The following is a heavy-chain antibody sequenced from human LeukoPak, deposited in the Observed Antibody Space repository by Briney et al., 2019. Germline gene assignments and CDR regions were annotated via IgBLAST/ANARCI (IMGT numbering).Heavy chain of an antibody. CDR2: IYYSGNT. Sequence: SETLSLTCSVSGGSMSSYYWGWIRQPPGKGLEWIGSIYYSGNTYYNASLKSQVSISIDTSKNQFSLRLTSVTAADTAVYYCARQTGSGLFILPGGQGTLVTVSS. CDR3: ARQTGSGLFILP. J-gene: IGHJ4*02. CDR1: GGSMSSYY. D-gene: IGHD3/OR15-3a*01. V-gene: IGHV4-39*01.